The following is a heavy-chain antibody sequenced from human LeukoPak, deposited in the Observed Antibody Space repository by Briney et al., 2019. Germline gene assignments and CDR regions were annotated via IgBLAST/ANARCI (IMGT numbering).Heavy chain of an antibody. V-gene: IGHV3-23*01. CDR2: ISGSGGST. CDR1: GFTFSSYA. J-gene: IGHJ6*03. D-gene: IGHD2-2*01. CDR3: AKAQSDQLLLFYYYYYMDV. Sequence: PGGSLRLSCAASGFTFSSYAMSWVRQAPGKGLEWVSAISGSGGSTYYADSVKGRFTISRDNSKNTLYLQMNSLRAEDTAVYYCAKAQSDQLLLFYYYYYMDVWGKGTTVTVSS.